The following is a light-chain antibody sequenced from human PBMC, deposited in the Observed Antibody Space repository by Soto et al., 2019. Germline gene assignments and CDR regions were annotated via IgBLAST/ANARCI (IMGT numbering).Light chain of an antibody. V-gene: IGKV2-30*01. CDR2: QVS. J-gene: IGKJ5*01. CDR3: MQGTHWPIT. CDR1: RGLIYSDGNIY. Sequence: DVVMTQSPLSLPVTLGQPASISCWSSRGLIYSDGNIYLNWFHQRPGQSPRRLIYQVSNRDSGVPDRCSGSGSGTDFTLKISRVEAEDVGVYYCMQGTHWPITFGQGTRLEIK.